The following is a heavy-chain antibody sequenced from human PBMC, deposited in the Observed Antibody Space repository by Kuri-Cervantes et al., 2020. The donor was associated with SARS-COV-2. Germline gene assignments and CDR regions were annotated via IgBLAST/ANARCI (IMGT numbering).Heavy chain of an antibody. Sequence: GESLKISCAASGFTFSAYNMNWVRQAPGKGLEWVSFISSGSTTIYYADSVKGRFTISRDNAKNSLYLQMNSLRAEDTAVYYCARDGDSYIPVLDYWGQGTLVTVSS. D-gene: IGHD2-21*02. V-gene: IGHV3-48*04. CDR2: ISSGSTTI. J-gene: IGHJ4*02. CDR1: GFTFSAYN. CDR3: ARDGDSYIPVLDY.